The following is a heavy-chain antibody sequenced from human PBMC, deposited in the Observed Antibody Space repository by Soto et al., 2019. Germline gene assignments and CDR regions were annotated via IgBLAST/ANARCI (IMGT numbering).Heavy chain of an antibody. Sequence: SETLSLTCTVSGGSISSSSYYWGWIRQPPGKGLEWIGSIYYSGSTYYDPSLKSRVTISVDTSKNQFSLKLSSVTAADTAVYYCARRQSSSWCGLWGQGTLVT. CDR3: ARRQSSSWCGL. D-gene: IGHD6-13*01. CDR1: GGSISSSSYY. CDR2: IYYSGST. V-gene: IGHV4-39*01. J-gene: IGHJ4*02.